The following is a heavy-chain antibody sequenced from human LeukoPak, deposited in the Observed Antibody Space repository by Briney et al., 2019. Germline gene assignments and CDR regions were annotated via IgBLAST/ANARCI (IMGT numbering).Heavy chain of an antibody. D-gene: IGHD1-1*01. Sequence: ASVKVSCKASGGTFSSYAISWVRQAPGQGLEWMGGIIPIFGTANYAQKFQGRVTITADESTSTAYMEPSSLRSEDTAVYYCARGNWNDFPTGYYYYGMDVWGKGTTVTVSS. V-gene: IGHV1-69*13. J-gene: IGHJ6*04. CDR2: IIPIFGTA. CDR3: ARGNWNDFPTGYYYYGMDV. CDR1: GGTFSSYA.